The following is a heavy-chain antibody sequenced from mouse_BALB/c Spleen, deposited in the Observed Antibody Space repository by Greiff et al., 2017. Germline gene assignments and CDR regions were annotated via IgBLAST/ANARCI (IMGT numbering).Heavy chain of an antibody. Sequence: EVMLVESGGGLVKPGGSLTLSCAASGFTFSDYYMYWVRQTPEKRLEWVATISDGGSYTYYPDSVKGRFTISRDNAKNNLYLQMSSLKSEDTAMYYCAREDMGADDGYYAMDYWGQGTSVTVSS. CDR2: ISDGGSYT. D-gene: IGHD1-1*02. J-gene: IGHJ4*01. V-gene: IGHV5-4*02. CDR3: AREDMGADDGYYAMDY. CDR1: GFTFSDYY.